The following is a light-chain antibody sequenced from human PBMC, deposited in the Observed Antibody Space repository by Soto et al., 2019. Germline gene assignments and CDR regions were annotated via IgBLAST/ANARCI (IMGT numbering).Light chain of an antibody. V-gene: IGKV3-15*01. Sequence: EIVMTQSPATLSVSPGERATLSCRASQSVSNNLAWYQQKPGQAPSPLIYGASTRATGIPARFSGSGSGTEFTLTISSLQSEDFAVYYSQHYYNWPRTFGQGTKVEIK. CDR1: QSVSNN. J-gene: IGKJ1*01. CDR2: GAS. CDR3: QHYYNWPRT.